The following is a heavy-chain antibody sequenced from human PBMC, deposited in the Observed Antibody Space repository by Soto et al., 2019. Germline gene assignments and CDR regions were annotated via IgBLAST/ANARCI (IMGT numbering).Heavy chain of an antibody. Sequence: ASGKVSCKAARGTFSGYAISWVRQAPGQGLEWMGGIIPIFGTANYAQKFQGRVTITADESTSTAYMELSSLRSEDTAVYYCARGVTTGMAFDYWGQGTLVTVSS. CDR1: RGTFSGYA. CDR3: ARGVTTGMAFDY. CDR2: IIPIFGTA. D-gene: IGHD4-17*01. J-gene: IGHJ4*02. V-gene: IGHV1-69*13.